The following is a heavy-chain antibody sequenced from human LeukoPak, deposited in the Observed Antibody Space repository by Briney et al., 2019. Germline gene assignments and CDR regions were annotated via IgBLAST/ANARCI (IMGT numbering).Heavy chain of an antibody. V-gene: IGHV3-30*02. CDR2: IRYDGSNK. J-gene: IGHJ4*02. CDR1: GFSFSAHA. D-gene: IGHD2-2*01. Sequence: GGSLRLSCAASGFSFSAHAMHWVRQAPGKGLEWVAFIRYDGSNKYYADSVKGRFTISRDNSKNTLYLQMNSLRAEDTAVYYSAKVVVVPAAKGGFDYWGQGTLVTVSS. CDR3: AKVVVVPAAKGGFDY.